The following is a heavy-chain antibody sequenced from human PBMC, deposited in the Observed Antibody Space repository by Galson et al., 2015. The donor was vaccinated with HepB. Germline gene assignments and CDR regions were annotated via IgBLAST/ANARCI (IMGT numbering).Heavy chain of an antibody. D-gene: IGHD6-13*01. Sequence: SLRLSCSASGFTFSSYGMHWVRQAPGKGLEWVAVISYDGSNKYYADSVKGRFTISRDNSKNTLYLQMNSLRAEDTAVCYCAKDAGGMDVWGQGTTVTVSS. CDR3: AKDAGGMDV. CDR2: ISYDGSNK. J-gene: IGHJ6*02. V-gene: IGHV3-30*18. CDR1: GFTFSSYG.